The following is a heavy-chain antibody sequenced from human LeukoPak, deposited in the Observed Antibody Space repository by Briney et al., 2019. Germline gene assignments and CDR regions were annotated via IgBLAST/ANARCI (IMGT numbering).Heavy chain of an antibody. CDR1: GFTFNGYT. V-gene: IGHV3-33*01. J-gene: IGHJ3*02. Sequence: GGSLRLSCVASGFTFNGYTMHWVRQAPGKGLEWVAIIWYDGSNKYYADSVKGRFTISRDNSKSTLFLQMNSLRAEDTAVYYCARDAFGARGIGGGLDIWGQGTMVIVSS. D-gene: IGHD3-10*01. CDR2: IWYDGSNK. CDR3: ARDAFGARGIGGGLDI.